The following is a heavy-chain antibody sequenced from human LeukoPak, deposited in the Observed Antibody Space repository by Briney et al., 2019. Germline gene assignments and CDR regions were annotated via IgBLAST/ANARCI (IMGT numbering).Heavy chain of an antibody. D-gene: IGHD3-10*01. J-gene: IGHJ5*02. CDR3: ARGPFYGSGSYYNVGICWFDP. V-gene: IGHV4-38-2*02. Sequence: SETLSLTCTVSGYSISSGYYWGWIRQPPGKGLEWIGSIYHSGSTYYNPSLKSRVTISVDTSKNQFSLKLSSVTAADTAVYYCARGPFYGSGSYYNVGICWFDPWGQGTLVTVSS. CDR1: GYSISSGYY. CDR2: IYHSGST.